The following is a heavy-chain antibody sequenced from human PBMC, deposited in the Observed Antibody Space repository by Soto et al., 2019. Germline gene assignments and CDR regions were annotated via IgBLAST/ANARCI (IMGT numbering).Heavy chain of an antibody. Sequence: QVQLQESGPGLVKPSETLSLTCSVSGGSISNHYWSWIRQPPGKGLEWIGYIYYNGNTNYNPSLKSRVTMSVDTSRNQISLKLPTVTAADTAVYYCTRATWYSEYWGQGTLVTVSS. CDR2: IYYNGNT. V-gene: IGHV4-59*11. CDR3: TRATWYSEY. J-gene: IGHJ4*02. D-gene: IGHD5-12*01. CDR1: GGSISNHY.